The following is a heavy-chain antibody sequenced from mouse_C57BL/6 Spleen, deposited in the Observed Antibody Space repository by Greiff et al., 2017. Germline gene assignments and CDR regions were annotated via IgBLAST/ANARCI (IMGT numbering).Heavy chain of an antibody. CDR3: AKRRDYDGGGFDY. CDR1: GFTFSDYG. V-gene: IGHV5-17*01. Sequence: EVKVVESGGGLVKPGGSLKLSCAASGFTFSDYGMHWVRQAPEKGLEWVAYISSGSSTIYYADTVKGRFTISRDNAKNTLFLQMTSLRSEDTAMYYCAKRRDYDGGGFDYWGQGTTLTVSS. CDR2: ISSGSSTI. D-gene: IGHD2-4*01. J-gene: IGHJ2*01.